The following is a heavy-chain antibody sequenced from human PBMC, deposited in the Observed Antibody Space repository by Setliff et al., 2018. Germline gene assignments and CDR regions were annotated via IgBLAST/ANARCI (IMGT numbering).Heavy chain of an antibody. D-gene: IGHD2-2*01. CDR2: IIPIFGTA. V-gene: IGHV1-69*06. J-gene: IGHJ5*02. Sequence: SVKVSCKASGGTFSSYAISWVRQAPGQGLEWMGRIIPIFGTANYAQKFQGRVTITADKSTSTAYMELSSLRSEDTAVYYCARYRVVPAALNWFDPWGQGTLVTVS. CDR1: GGTFSSYA. CDR3: ARYRVVPAALNWFDP.